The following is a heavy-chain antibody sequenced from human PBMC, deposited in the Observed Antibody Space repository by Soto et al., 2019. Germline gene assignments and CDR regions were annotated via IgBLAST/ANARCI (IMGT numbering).Heavy chain of an antibody. V-gene: IGHV1-3*01. D-gene: IGHD3-22*01. J-gene: IGHJ6*02. CDR1: DYVFSAYA. Sequence: QGQLVQSGAEVLQPGASVKLSCKTYDYVFSAYAIHWVRQAPGHGLEWMGWIYAGNGDTKYSQNFQGRVTFSRETFASAAYMELDGLTPEDTAVYYCARDHKDFQSSGYLHGMGVWGQGTTVTVAS. CDR3: ARDHKDFQSSGYLHGMGV. CDR2: IYAGNGDT.